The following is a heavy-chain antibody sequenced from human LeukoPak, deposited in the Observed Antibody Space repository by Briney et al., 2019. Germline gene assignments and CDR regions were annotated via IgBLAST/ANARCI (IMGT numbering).Heavy chain of an antibody. D-gene: IGHD2/OR15-2a*01. CDR3: AKDLRSTTYSYGAFDI. J-gene: IGHJ3*02. CDR1: GFIFSSYV. Sequence: PGRSLRLSCAASGFIFSSYVMSWVRQAPGKGLEWVSAISGSGGSTYYADSVKGRFTISRDNSKNTLFLQMNSLRAEDTAVYYCAKDLRSTTYSYGAFDIWGQGTVVTVSS. CDR2: ISGSGGST. V-gene: IGHV3-23*01.